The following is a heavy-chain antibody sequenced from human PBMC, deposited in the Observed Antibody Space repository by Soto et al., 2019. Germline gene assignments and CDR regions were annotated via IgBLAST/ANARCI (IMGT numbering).Heavy chain of an antibody. D-gene: IGHD1-7*01. V-gene: IGHV1-69*01. CDR1: GFTFSSYA. Sequence: VQLLESGGGLGQPGGSLRLSCAASGFTFSSYAISWVRQAPGQGLEWMGGIIPIFGTANYAQKFQGRVTITADESTSTAYMELSSLRSEDTAVYYCARAPDNWNSIGMGVWGQGTTVTVSS. CDR2: IIPIFGTA. CDR3: ARAPDNWNSIGMGV. J-gene: IGHJ6*02.